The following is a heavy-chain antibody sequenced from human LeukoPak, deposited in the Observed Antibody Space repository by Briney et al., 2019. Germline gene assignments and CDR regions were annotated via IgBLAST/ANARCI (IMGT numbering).Heavy chain of an antibody. Sequence: GGSLRLSCAASGFTVSSNYMSWVRQAPGRGLEWVSVVYSGGSTYYADSVKGRFTISRDNPKNTLYLQMNSLRAEDTAVYYCARGVTTGTTPCYYAMDVWGQGTTVTVSS. CDR3: ARGVTTGTTPCYYAMDV. CDR2: VYSGGST. J-gene: IGHJ6*02. V-gene: IGHV3-53*01. CDR1: GFTVSSNY. D-gene: IGHD1-1*01.